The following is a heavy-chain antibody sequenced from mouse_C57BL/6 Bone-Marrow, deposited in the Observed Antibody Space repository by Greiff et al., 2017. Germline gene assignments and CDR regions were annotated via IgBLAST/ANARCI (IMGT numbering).Heavy chain of an antibody. CDR1: GYTFTSYW. CDR3: ARSFFYYYVSSPYY. Sequence: VQLQQPGAELVKPGASVKLSCKASGYTFTSYWMHWVKQRPGQGLEWIGMIHPNSGSTNYNEKFKSKATLTVDKSSSTAYMQLSSLTSEDSAVYYCARSFFYYYVSSPYYWGQGTTLTVSS. D-gene: IGHD1-1*01. V-gene: IGHV1-64*01. J-gene: IGHJ2*01. CDR2: IHPNSGST.